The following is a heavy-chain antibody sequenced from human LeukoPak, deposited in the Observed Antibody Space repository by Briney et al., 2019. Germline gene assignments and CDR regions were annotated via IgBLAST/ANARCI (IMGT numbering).Heavy chain of an antibody. V-gene: IGHV1-8*02. CDR2: MNPKSGNT. J-gene: IGHJ4*02. CDR1: GGTFSSYA. Sequence: GASVKVSCKASGGTFSSYAISWVRQASGQGLEWMGWMNPKSGNTGYLQKFQGRVTMTRDTSMSTAFMELSSLTSEDTAVYYCARGVNSQGTAMVLFDSWGQGSLVTVSA. CDR3: ARGVNSQGTAMVLFDS. D-gene: IGHD5-18*01.